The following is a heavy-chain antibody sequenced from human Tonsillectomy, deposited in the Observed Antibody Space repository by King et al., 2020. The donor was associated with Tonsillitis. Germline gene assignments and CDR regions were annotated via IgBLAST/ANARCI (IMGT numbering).Heavy chain of an antibody. CDR3: ARVEGGYDFWSSYHPGYMDV. CDR2: IYSGGST. Sequence: VQLVETGGGLIQPGGSLRLSCAASGFTVSGNYMSWVRQAPGKGLDWVSVIYSGGSTYYADSVKGRFTISRDNSKNTLYLQMNSLRAEDTAVYYCARVEGGYDFWSSYHPGYMDVWGKGTTVTVFS. D-gene: IGHD3-3*01. CDR1: GFTVSGNY. J-gene: IGHJ6*03. V-gene: IGHV3-53*02.